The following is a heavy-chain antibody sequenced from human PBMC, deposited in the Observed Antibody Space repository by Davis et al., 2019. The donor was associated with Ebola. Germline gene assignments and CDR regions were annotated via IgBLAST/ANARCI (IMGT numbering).Heavy chain of an antibody. Sequence: PGRSLRLSCPASAFTFSAFSMNWVRQAPGKGLEWISHILVDRGTTNYADSVRGRSTISRDNVKNSLYLQLNSLRDEDRAVYYCARGVDYGFDVWGQGTVVTVSS. J-gene: IGHJ3*01. CDR1: AFTFSAFS. V-gene: IGHV3-48*02. CDR3: ARGVDYGFDV. CDR2: ILVDRGTT. D-gene: IGHD2-21*02.